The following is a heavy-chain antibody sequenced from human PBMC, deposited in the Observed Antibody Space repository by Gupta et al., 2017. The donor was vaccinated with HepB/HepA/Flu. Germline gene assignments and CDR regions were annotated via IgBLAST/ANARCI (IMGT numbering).Heavy chain of an antibody. Sequence: EEQLVESGGGLVQPGGSLRLSCAVSGFSVSTNYMTWVRQAPGRGLEWVSILYTAGSTDYADSVKGRFTVYRDSAEKQLFLQMTSMRAEETAVYYCSTAPVRGTRFDPWGQVTLVTVSS. J-gene: IGHJ5*02. D-gene: IGHD2/OR15-2a*01. CDR3: STAPVRGTRFDP. CDR2: LYTAGST. V-gene: IGHV3-66*01. CDR1: GFSVSTNY.